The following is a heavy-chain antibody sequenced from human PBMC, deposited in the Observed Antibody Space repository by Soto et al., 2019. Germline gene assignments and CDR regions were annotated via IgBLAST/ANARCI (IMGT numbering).Heavy chain of an antibody. CDR1: GGTFSSYA. D-gene: IGHD2-21*02. V-gene: IGHV1-69*01. J-gene: IGHJ4*02. CDR3: ARGGDCGGDCYEDY. CDR2: IIPIFGTA. Sequence: QVQLVQSGAEVKKPGSSVKVSCKASGGTFSSYAISWVRQAPGQGLEWMGGIIPIFGTANYAQKFQGRVTITADESTSTAYMERSSLRSEDTAVYYCARGGDCGGDCYEDYWGQGTLVTVSS.